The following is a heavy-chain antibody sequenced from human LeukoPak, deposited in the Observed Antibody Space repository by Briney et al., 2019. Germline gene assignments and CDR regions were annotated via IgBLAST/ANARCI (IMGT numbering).Heavy chain of an antibody. CDR1: GFTFSSYA. Sequence: GGSLRLSCAASGFTFSSYAMHWVRQAPGKGLEYVSAISSHGGSTYYANSVKGRFTISRDNSKNTLSFQMGSLRAEDMAVYYCAREQGTMTGASDYWGQGTLVTVSS. CDR2: ISSHGGST. D-gene: IGHD3-22*01. J-gene: IGHJ4*02. V-gene: IGHV3-64*01. CDR3: AREQGTMTGASDY.